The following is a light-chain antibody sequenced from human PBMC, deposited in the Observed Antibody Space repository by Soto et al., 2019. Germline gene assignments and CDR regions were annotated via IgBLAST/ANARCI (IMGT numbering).Light chain of an antibody. Sequence: EVVLTHSPGTLSLSPCERATLSSRASQSVSSYLAWYQQKPGQAPRLLIYDASNRATGIPARFSGSGSGTDFTLTISSLEPEDFAVYYCQQRMNWPLTFGQGTRLEIK. J-gene: IGKJ5*01. CDR2: DAS. V-gene: IGKV3-11*01. CDR3: QQRMNWPLT. CDR1: QSVSSY.